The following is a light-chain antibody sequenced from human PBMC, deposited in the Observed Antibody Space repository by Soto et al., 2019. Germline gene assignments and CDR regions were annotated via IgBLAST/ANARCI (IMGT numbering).Light chain of an antibody. V-gene: IGKV4-1*01. CDR1: QSVVSTSNNKNY. Sequence: DIVLTQSPDSMAVSLGERATINCKSSQSVVSTSNNKNYLAWFQQKPGQPPKQLISWASTRESGVPDRFSGSGSGTDFTLTISSRQSEDVAVYFCQHYYSRPLTFGGGTKVEI. J-gene: IGKJ4*01. CDR2: WAS. CDR3: QHYYSRPLT.